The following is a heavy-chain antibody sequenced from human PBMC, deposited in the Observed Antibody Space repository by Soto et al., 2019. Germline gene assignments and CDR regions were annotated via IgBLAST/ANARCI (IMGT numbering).Heavy chain of an antibody. V-gene: IGHV1-18*01. Sequence: ASVKVSCKASGYTFTSYGISLVRQAPGQGLEWMGWISAYNGNTNYAQKLQGRVTMTTDTSTSTAYMELRSLRSDDTAVYYCARERLYSSSWFFDYWGQGTLVTVSS. CDR2: ISAYNGNT. D-gene: IGHD6-13*01. CDR1: GYTFTSYG. CDR3: ARERLYSSSWFFDY. J-gene: IGHJ4*02.